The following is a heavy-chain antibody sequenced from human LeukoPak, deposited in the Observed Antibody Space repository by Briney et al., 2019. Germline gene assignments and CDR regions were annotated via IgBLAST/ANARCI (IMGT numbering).Heavy chain of an antibody. CDR2: ISWDGSDT. CDR1: GFTFDDYM. CDR3: AKDSGALEEGYFDS. V-gene: IGHV3-43*01. Sequence: PGGSLRLSCAASGFTFDDYMMHWVRQAPGKGLEWVSLISWDGSDTYYAYSVRGRFTISRDNSKDSLYLQMNSLRTDDTALYYCAKDSGALEEGYFDSWGQGTLVTVSS. J-gene: IGHJ4*02.